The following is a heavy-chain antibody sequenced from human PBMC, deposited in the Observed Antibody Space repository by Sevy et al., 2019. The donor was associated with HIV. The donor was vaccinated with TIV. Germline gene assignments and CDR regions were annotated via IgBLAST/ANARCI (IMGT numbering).Heavy chain of an antibody. Sequence: GGSLRLSCAASGLTFSTSWMKWVRQAPGKGLECVANIRPDGGETYYADSVRGRFTISRDNARDSVFLQMNSLRVEDTAVYYCARVSSAGGGDYWGQGVLVTVSS. CDR2: IRPDGGET. V-gene: IGHV3-7*01. D-gene: IGHD6-13*01. CDR1: GLTFSTSW. CDR3: ARVSSAGGGDY. J-gene: IGHJ4*02.